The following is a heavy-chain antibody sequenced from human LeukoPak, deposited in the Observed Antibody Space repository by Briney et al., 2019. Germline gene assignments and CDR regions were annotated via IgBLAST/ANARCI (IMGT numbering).Heavy chain of an antibody. D-gene: IGHD6-19*01. J-gene: IGHJ4*02. V-gene: IGHV3-74*01. CDR2: INSDGSST. CDR1: GFTFGSYW. Sequence: GGCLRLSCAASGFTFGSYWMHWVRQPPGKGLVWVSRINSDGSSTTYADSVKGRFTISRDNAKNTLYLQMNSLRAEDTAVYYCARGGIEVAGYVEFWGQGTLATVSS. CDR3: ARGGIEVAGYVEF.